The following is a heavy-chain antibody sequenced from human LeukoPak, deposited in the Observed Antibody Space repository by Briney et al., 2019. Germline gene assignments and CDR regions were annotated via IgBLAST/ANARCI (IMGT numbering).Heavy chain of an antibody. CDR2: IYPGDSDT. D-gene: IGHD3-16*01. CDR1: GYTFAKYW. CDR3: ARDNDSRDPPHFDY. V-gene: IGHV5-51*01. Sequence: GESLKISCQASGYTFAKYWIGWVRQMPGKGLEWMGIIYPGDSDTRYSPSFQGQVTISADKSITTAYLQWSSLRSEDTAVYYCARDNDSRDPPHFDYWGQGTLVTVSS. J-gene: IGHJ4*02.